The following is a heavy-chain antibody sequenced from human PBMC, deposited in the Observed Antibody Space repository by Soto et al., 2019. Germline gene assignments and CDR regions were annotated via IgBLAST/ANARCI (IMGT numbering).Heavy chain of an antibody. Sequence: SQTLSLTCAISGDSDSSNSAAWNWIRQSPSRGLEWLGRTYYRSKWYNDYAVSVKSRITINPDTSKNQFSLQLNSVTPEDTAVYYCARDPYDYGDYVDYYYYGMDVWGQGTSVTVSS. CDR2: TYYRSKWYN. D-gene: IGHD4-17*01. V-gene: IGHV6-1*01. CDR1: GDSDSSNSAA. J-gene: IGHJ6*02. CDR3: ARDPYDYGDYVDYYYYGMDV.